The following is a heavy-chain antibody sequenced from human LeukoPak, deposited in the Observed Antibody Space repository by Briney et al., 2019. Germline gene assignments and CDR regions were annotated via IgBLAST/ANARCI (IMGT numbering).Heavy chain of an antibody. J-gene: IGHJ3*02. V-gene: IGHV3-21*01. CDR3: ATDSSGAFDI. CDR2: ISSSSSYI. Sequence: PGGSLRLSCAASGFTFSSYSMNGVRQAPGKGLEWVSSISSSSSYIYYADSVKGRFTISRDNAKNSLYLQMNSLRAEDTAVYYCATDSSGAFDIWGQGTMVTVSS. CDR1: GFTFSSYS. D-gene: IGHD3-22*01.